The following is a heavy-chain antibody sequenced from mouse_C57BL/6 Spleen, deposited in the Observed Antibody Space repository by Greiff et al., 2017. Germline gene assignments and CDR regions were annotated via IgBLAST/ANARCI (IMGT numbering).Heavy chain of an antibody. Sequence: VQLQQSGAELARPGASVKLSCTASGYTFTSYGISWVKQRTGQGLEWIGEIYPRSGNTYYNEKFKGKATLTADKASSTAYMELRSLTSEDAAVFFCARRPSYSNYAMGYWGQGTSVTVSS. D-gene: IGHD1-1*01. CDR1: GYTFTSYG. CDR2: IYPRSGNT. V-gene: IGHV1-81*01. CDR3: ARRPSYSNYAMGY. J-gene: IGHJ4*01.